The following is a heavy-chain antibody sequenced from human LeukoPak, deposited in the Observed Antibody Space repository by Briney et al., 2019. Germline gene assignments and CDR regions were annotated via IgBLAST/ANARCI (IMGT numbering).Heavy chain of an antibody. D-gene: IGHD1-1*01. CDR2: ISGSGGST. J-gene: IGHJ3*02. CDR1: GFTFSSYA. V-gene: IGHV3-23*01. CDR3: AKSLLTTATGTGRAFDI. Sequence: GGSLRLSCAASGFTFSSYAMSWVRQAPGKGLEWVSAISGSGGSTYYADSVKGRFTISRDNSKNTLYLQMNSLRADDTAVYYCAKSLLTTATGTGRAFDIWGQGTMVTVSS.